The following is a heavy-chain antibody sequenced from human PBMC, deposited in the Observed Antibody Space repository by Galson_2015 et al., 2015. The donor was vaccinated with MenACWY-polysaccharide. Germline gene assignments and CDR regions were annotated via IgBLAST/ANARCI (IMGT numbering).Heavy chain of an antibody. J-gene: IGHJ6*02. CDR2: LYSDGVFK. Sequence: SLRLSCAASGFSFNNHGMHWVRQAPGKGLEWVAVLYSDGVFKYYEDSVKGRFTISRDNSNNTLYLQMKNLRVDDTAVYYCARDYNRWLAPLFYYYYGMDVWGQGTTVTVSS. CDR3: ARDYNRWLAPLFYYYYGMDV. D-gene: IGHD1-14*01. CDR1: GFSFNNHG. V-gene: IGHV3-33*01.